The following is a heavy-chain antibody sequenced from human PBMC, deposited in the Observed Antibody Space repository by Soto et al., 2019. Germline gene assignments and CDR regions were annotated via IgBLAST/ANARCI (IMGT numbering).Heavy chain of an antibody. Sequence: QVQLVQSGAEVKKPGTSVKVSCKASGYIFTSYDISWVRQAPGQGLEWMGGISTYKGNTNYAQKLQGRVTMTTDTSTSTAYMEVRSLRSDDTAVYYCARQENYYDSCGLLDSRGQGTLVTVSS. V-gene: IGHV1-18*01. D-gene: IGHD3-22*01. CDR1: GYIFTSYD. CDR3: ARQENYYDSCGLLDS. J-gene: IGHJ4*02. CDR2: ISTYKGNT.